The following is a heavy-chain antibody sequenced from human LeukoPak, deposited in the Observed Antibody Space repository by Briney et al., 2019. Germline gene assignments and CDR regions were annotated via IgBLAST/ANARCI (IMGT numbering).Heavy chain of an antibody. CDR3: ARVRYYYGSGSYYRFDY. J-gene: IGHJ4*02. D-gene: IGHD3-10*01. CDR2: INHSGST. CDR1: GGSFSGYY. Sequence: SETLSLTCAVYGGSFSGYYWSWIRQPPGKGLEGIGEINHSGSTNYNTSLKSRVTISVDTSQNQYSLKLSSVRAADTAVYYCARVRYYYGSGSYYRFDYWGQGALVTVSS. V-gene: IGHV4-34*01.